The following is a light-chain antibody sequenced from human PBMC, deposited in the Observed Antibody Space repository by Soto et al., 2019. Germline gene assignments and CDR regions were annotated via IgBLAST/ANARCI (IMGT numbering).Light chain of an antibody. V-gene: IGKV1-39*01. J-gene: IGKJ2*01. Sequence: DIQMIQSPSSLSASVGDRVSITCRASQSIAYYLNWFQQKPGKAPKLLIYAASSLQSGVPSRFSGSGSGTDFTLTISSLQPEDVATYYCQQSSNSPMYTFGQGTKL. CDR3: QQSSNSPMYT. CDR2: AAS. CDR1: QSIAYY.